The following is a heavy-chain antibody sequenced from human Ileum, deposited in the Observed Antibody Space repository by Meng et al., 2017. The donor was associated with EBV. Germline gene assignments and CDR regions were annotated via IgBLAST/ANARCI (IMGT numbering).Heavy chain of an antibody. CDR2: IYWDDDK. CDR3: AHSPFMVGGVITWFDP. J-gene: IGHJ5*02. Sequence: QITLKESGPTELKPTQTLTLTCTFSGFSLTTSGVAVGWIRQPPGKALEWLALIYWDDDKRYSPSLKSRLTIIRDTSKNQVVLTMTNMDPVDTATYYCAHSPFMVGGVITWFDPWGQGPLVTVDS. CDR1: GFSLTTSGVA. D-gene: IGHD3-10*01. V-gene: IGHV2-5*02.